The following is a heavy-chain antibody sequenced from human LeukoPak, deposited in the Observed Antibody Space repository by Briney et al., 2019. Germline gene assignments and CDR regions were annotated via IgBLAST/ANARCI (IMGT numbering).Heavy chain of an antibody. CDR2: IYYSGST. J-gene: IGHJ3*02. Sequence: PSETLSLTCTVSGGSVSSGSYYWSWIRQPPGKGLEWIGYIYYSGSTNYNPSLKSRVTISVDTSENQFSLKLGSVTAADTAVYYCARDRPSGDEYTHVHDIWGQGTMVTVSS. V-gene: IGHV4-61*01. D-gene: IGHD2-21*01. CDR1: GGSVSSGSYY. CDR3: ARDRPSGDEYTHVHDI.